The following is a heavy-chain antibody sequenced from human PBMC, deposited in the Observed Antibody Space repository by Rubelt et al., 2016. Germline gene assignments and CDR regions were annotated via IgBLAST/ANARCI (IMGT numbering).Heavy chain of an antibody. Sequence: QVQLVQSGAEVKKPGASVKVSCKPSGYTFTGYYIHWVRQAPGQGLERMGWINPNRGGTNYAQRFQGRVTMTRETSISTAYMELGRLRSDETAVFDCAREDGDYWGQGTLVTVSS. CDR1: GYTFTGYY. CDR2: INPNRGGT. V-gene: IGHV1-2*02. J-gene: IGHJ4*02. CDR3: AREDGDY. D-gene: IGHD5-24*01.